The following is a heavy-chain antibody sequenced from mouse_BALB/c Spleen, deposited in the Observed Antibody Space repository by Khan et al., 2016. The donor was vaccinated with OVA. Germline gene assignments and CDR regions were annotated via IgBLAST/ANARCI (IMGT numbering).Heavy chain of an antibody. CDR1: GYTFTTAG. D-gene: IGHD2-5*01. V-gene: IGHV9-4*02. Sequence: QIQLVQSGPELKKPGETVRISCKASGYTFTTAGIQWVQKMPGKGLKWIGWINTHSGVPKYAEDFKGRFAFSLEISVNTAYLQLTNLKNEDTTTYVCARVGAAYYRNYGRAMEDWGQGTSVTVSS. J-gene: IGHJ4*01. CDR2: INTHSGVP. CDR3: ARVGAAYYRNYGRAMED.